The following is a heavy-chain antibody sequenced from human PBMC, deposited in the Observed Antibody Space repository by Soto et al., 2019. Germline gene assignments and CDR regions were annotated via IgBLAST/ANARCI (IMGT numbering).Heavy chain of an antibody. CDR1: GFTFSSYG. CDR3: ARDQLYSSSWSDY. CDR2: IWYDGSNK. V-gene: IGHV3-33*01. J-gene: IGHJ4*02. Sequence: QVQLVESGGGVVQPGRSLRLSCAASGFTFSSYGMHWVRQAPGKGLGWVAVIWYDGSNKYYADSVKGRFTISRDNSKNTRYMQMSSLRAEDTAVYYCARDQLYSSSWSDYWGQGTLVTVSS. D-gene: IGHD6-13*01.